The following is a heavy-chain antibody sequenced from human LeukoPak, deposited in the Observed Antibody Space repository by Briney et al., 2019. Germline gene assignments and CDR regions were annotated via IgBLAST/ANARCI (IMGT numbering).Heavy chain of an antibody. CDR3: AKGGSTSCYLVCYTDV. CDR2: ISGSGGST. D-gene: IGHD2-2*01. V-gene: IGHV3-23*01. CDR1: GFTFSSYS. J-gene: IGHJ6*03. Sequence: GGSLRLSCAASGFTFSSYSMNWVRQAPGKGLEWVSAISGSGGSTYYADSVKGRFTISRDNSKNTLYLQMNSLRAEDTAVYYCAKGGSTSCYLVCYTDVWGKGTTVTISS.